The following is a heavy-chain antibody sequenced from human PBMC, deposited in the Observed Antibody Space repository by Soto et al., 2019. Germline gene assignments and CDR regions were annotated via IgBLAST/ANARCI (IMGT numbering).Heavy chain of an antibody. CDR2: INAANGDT. V-gene: IGHV1-3*01. D-gene: IGHD1-1*01. CDR1: GYTFTSYG. J-gene: IGHJ5*02. Sequence: ASVKVSCKASGYTFTSYGIHWVRQAPGQRLEWMGWINAANGDTKYSPKFQGRVTITRDTSASTAYMELSSLRSEDTAVYYCVRRHVSTTGIDWFDPWGQGTLVTVSS. CDR3: VRRHVSTTGIDWFDP.